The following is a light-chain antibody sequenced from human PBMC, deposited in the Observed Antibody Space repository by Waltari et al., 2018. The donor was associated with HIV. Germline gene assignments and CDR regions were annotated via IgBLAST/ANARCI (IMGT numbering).Light chain of an antibody. J-gene: IGKJ4*01. CDR3: MQALQTPLT. Sequence: DLVMTQFPLSCPVPPGEPAPISCRSRQSLLYRNVSNSCDWYLQRPGQSPQLLIYLGSNRASWVPDRFSGRGSGTDFTLRISRVEAEDVGVCYCMQALQTPLTFGGGTKVEIK. V-gene: IGKV2-28*01. CDR1: QSLLYRNVSNS. CDR2: LGS.